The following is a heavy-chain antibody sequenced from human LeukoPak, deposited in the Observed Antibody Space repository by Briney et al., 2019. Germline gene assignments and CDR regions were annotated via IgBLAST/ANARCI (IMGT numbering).Heavy chain of an antibody. CDR1: GYTVTSFD. D-gene: IGHD4-17*01. V-gene: IGHV1-8*01. CDR3: ARRVSYGAFDY. Sequence: ASVKVSCKASGYTVTSFDVNWGRQATGQGLEWMGWMNPNSGNTGYAQKFQGRVTITGNTSISTAYMQLSSLRSEETDVYYCARRVSYGAFDYWGQGTLVTVSS. J-gene: IGHJ4*02. CDR2: MNPNSGNT.